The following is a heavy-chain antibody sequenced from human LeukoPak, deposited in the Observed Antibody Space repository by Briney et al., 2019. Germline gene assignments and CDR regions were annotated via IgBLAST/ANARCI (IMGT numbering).Heavy chain of an antibody. CDR1: GYTLTGYY. CDR2: INPNSGGT. CDR3: ARDVDIVVVPAAIGY. J-gene: IGHJ4*02. V-gene: IGHV1-2*02. D-gene: IGHD2-2*03. Sequence: ASVKVSCKASGYTLTGYYMHWVRQAPGQALERMGWINPNSGGTNYAQKFQGRVTMTRDTSISTAYMELSRLRSDDTAVYYCARDVDIVVVPAAIGYWGQGTLVTVSS.